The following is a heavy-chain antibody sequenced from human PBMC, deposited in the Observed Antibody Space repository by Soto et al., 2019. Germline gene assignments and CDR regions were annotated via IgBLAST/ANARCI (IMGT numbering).Heavy chain of an antibody. V-gene: IGHV4-30-4*01. J-gene: IGHJ4*02. Sequence: QVQLHESGPGLVRPSQTLSLTCNVSGGSISTADYYWSWIHQPPGKGLEWIGYIYYRGSTYYNPSLESRVAISIDTSKNQFSLSLTSVTAADTAVYYCVSDYDSGGYIGYWGQGTLVTVSS. D-gene: IGHD3-22*01. CDR3: VSDYDSGGYIGY. CDR2: IYYRGST. CDR1: GGSISTADYY.